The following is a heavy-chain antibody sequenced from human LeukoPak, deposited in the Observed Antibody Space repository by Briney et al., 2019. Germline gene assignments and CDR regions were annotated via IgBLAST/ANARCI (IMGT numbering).Heavy chain of an antibody. J-gene: IGHJ4*02. CDR1: GDSISSSNCY. D-gene: IGHD3-3*01. Sequence: PSETLSLTCTVSGDSISSSNCYWGWIRQPPGKGLEWIGSIYFSGGTYYNASLKSRVTISVDTSKNQFSLKLSSVTAADTAVYYCARDSRDFWSGYYTDYWGQGTLVTVSS. V-gene: IGHV4-39*07. CDR3: ARDSRDFWSGYYTDY. CDR2: IYFSGGT.